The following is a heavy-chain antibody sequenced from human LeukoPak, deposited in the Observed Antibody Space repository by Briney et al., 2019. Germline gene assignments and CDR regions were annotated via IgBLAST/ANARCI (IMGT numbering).Heavy chain of an antibody. D-gene: IGHD4-17*01. CDR3: ARYPLRAYGDYAVRYFDL. CDR1: GYRFTSYW. Sequence: GESLKISCKGSGYRFTSYWIGRVRQMPGKGMEWMGIIYAGDSDTRYSPSLQGQVTISADKSISTAYLQWSSLKASDTAMYYCARYPLRAYGDYAVRYFDLWGRGTLVTVSS. J-gene: IGHJ2*01. V-gene: IGHV5-51*01. CDR2: IYAGDSDT.